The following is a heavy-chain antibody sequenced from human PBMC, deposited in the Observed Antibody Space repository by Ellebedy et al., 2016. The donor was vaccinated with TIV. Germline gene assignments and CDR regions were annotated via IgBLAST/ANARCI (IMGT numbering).Heavy chain of an antibody. V-gene: IGHV1-69*10. Sequence: SVKVSCKASGGTFSSDAISWVRQAPGQGLEWMGGILPTLGITNYAQKFQGRVTITADKSTTTAYLELRSRRAEDTAVYYCAREGGSFYFPFDSWGQGTLVTVSS. CDR3: AREGGSFYFPFDS. J-gene: IGHJ4*02. D-gene: IGHD1-26*01. CDR2: ILPTLGIT. CDR1: GGTFSSDA.